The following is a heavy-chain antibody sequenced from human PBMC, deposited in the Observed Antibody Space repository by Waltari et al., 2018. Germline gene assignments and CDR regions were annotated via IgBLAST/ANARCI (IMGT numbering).Heavy chain of an antibody. J-gene: IGHJ4*02. Sequence: QLQLQESGPGLVKPSETLSLTCTVSGGSISSSSYYWGWIRQPPGKGLEWIGSIYYSGSTYYNPSLKSRVTISVDTSKNQFSLKLSSVTAADTAVYYCARGRSGYYNGGYYFDYWGQGTLVIVSS. CDR1: GGSISSSSYY. CDR3: ARGRSGYYNGGYYFDY. D-gene: IGHD3-22*01. V-gene: IGHV4-39*07. CDR2: IYYSGST.